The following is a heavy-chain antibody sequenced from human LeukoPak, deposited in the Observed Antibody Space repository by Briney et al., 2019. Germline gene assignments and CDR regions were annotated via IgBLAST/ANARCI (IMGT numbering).Heavy chain of an antibody. CDR2: ISAYNGNT. CDR3: ARQVDIPMALPDY. D-gene: IGHD5-18*01. V-gene: IGHV1-18*01. CDR1: GYTFSSHG. Sequence: ASVKVSCKASGYTFSSHGISWVRQAPGQGLEWMGWISAYNGNTNYPQKLQGRVTMTTDTSTSTAYMELRSLRSDDTAIYYCARQVDIPMALPDYWGQGTLVTVSS. J-gene: IGHJ4*02.